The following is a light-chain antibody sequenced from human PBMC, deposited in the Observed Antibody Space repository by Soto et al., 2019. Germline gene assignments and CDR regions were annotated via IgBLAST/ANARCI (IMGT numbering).Light chain of an antibody. CDR3: QQYDNYSPAWT. CDR2: DGS. CDR1: QSISNF. Sequence: DIQMTQSPSTLSASVGDRVTITCRASQSISNFLAWYQQKPGKAPKLLIYDGSSLEGGVPLRFSGSGSGTEFTLTISSLQPDDVATYYCQQYDNYSPAWTFGQGTKVDIK. V-gene: IGKV1-5*01. J-gene: IGKJ1*01.